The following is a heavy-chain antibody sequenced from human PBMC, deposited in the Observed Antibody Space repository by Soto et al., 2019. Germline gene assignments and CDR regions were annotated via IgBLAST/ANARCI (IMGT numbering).Heavy chain of an antibody. CDR2: MNAKSGDT. Sequence: QAHLEQSGAKVKRPGPSVKVSCKPSGYTFRDFDINWRRQAPGKGPEWRGWMNAKSGDTFFAQRFQGKFNMTWDTSLSTAYMEVGSLTSDDTAMYYCTRGNPFNYAGFDVWGQGTTVAVSS. D-gene: IGHD3-16*01. CDR1: GYTFRDFD. CDR3: TRGNPFNYAGFDV. V-gene: IGHV1-8*01. J-gene: IGHJ6*02.